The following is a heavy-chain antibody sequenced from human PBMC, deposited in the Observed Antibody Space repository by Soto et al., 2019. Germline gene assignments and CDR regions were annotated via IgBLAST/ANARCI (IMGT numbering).Heavy chain of an antibody. D-gene: IGHD2-8*02. V-gene: IGHV1-2*04. CDR3: ARGGMFCAGHYSPYGMDF. CDR1: GYTFTGYY. Sequence: GASVKVSCKASGYTFTGYYMHWVRQAPGQGLEWMGWINPNSGGTNYAQKFQGWVTMTRDTSISTAYMELSRLRSDDTAVYYCARGGMFCAGHYSPYGMDFWCPAPTLTLSS. J-gene: IGHJ6*02. CDR2: INPNSGGT.